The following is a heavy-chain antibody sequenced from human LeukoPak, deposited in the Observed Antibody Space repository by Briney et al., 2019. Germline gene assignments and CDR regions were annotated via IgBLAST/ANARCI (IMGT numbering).Heavy chain of an antibody. V-gene: IGHV1-46*01. Sequence: ASVKVSCKASGYTFTSYYMHWVRQAPGQGLEWMGIINPNAGTTSYAQKFQGRVAVTRDTSTSTVYMELSSLRSEDTAVYYCARDLSGGKLRYFDWLPPDYWGQGTLVTVSS. CDR1: GYTFTSYY. CDR3: ARDLSGGKLRYFDWLPPDY. J-gene: IGHJ4*02. D-gene: IGHD3-9*01. CDR2: INPNAGTT.